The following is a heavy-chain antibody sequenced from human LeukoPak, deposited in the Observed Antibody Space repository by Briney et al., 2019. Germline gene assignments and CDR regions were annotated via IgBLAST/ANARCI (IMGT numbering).Heavy chain of an antibody. CDR2: IKQDGSDK. CDR1: GFTFSGYW. D-gene: IGHD1-26*01. J-gene: IGHJ4*02. Sequence: GGSLRLSCAASGFTFSGYWMSWVRQAPGKGLEWVANIKQDGSDKFYVGSVKGRFTISRDNAKNSVFLQMNSLRAEDTAVYYCARESGRFGSWGQGALVTVSS. V-gene: IGHV3-7*04. CDR3: ARESGRFGS.